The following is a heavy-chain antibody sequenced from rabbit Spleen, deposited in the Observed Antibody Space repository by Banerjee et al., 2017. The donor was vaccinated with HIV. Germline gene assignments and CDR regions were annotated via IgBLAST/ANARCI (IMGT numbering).Heavy chain of an antibody. CDR3: ARGGRSYSL. J-gene: IGHJ4*01. CDR2: IATDTIGST. Sequence: QEQLEESGGGLVQPEGSLTLTCTASEFDFISYYMCWVRQAPGKGLEWIGTIATDTIGSTYYASWAKGRFTISKTSSTTVTLQLNSLSAADTARYFCARGGRSYSLWGPGTLVTVS. V-gene: IGHV1S45*01. D-gene: IGHD4-1*01. CDR1: EFDFISYY.